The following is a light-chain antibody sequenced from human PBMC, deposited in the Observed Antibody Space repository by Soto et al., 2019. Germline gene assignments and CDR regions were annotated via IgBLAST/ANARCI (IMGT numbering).Light chain of an antibody. CDR1: QSISSY. V-gene: IGKV1-39*01. CDR3: QQSYNTPRT. Sequence: DNQMTQSPSCLSASVGDRLTITCLASQSISSYLNWYQQKPGKAPTLLIYAASSLQSGAPSPFSGSGTGTDFTTTITSLQPEVFATYYCQQSYNTPRTFGQGTEVDI. J-gene: IGKJ1*01. CDR2: AAS.